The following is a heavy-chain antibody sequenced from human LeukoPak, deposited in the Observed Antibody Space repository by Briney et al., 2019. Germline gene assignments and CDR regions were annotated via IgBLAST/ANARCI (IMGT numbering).Heavy chain of an antibody. CDR2: IKSKTDGGTT. CDR1: GFTFSSAW. D-gene: IGHD3-22*01. V-gene: IGHV3-15*01. Sequence: GGSLRLSCAASGFTFSSAWMSWVRQAPGKGLEWVGRIKSKTDGGTTDYAAPVKGRFTISRDDSKNTLYLQMNSLKSEDTAVYYRTTDYYDSSGYLGYYFDYWGQGTLVTVSS. J-gene: IGHJ4*02. CDR3: TTDYYDSSGYLGYYFDY.